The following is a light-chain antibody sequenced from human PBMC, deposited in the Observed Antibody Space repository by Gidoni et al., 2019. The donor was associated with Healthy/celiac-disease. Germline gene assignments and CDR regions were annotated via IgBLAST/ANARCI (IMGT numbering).Light chain of an antibody. CDR1: QSISSY. CDR3: QQSYSTPPIT. Sequence: DIQRTQYPASLSASVGDRVTITCRASQSISSYLNLYQQKPGKAPKLLIYAASSLQSGVPSRFSGSGSGTDFTLTISSLQPEDFATYYCQQSYSTPPITFGPGTKVDIQ. J-gene: IGKJ3*01. V-gene: IGKV1-39*01. CDR2: AAS.